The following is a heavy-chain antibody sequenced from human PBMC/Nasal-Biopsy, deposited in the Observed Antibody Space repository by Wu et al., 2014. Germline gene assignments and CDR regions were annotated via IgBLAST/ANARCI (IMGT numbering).Heavy chain of an antibody. CDR2: ISWNSGSI. V-gene: IGHV3-9*01. D-gene: IGHD6-13*01. Sequence: LRLSCAASGFSFNDYAMHWVRQAPGKGLEWVSGISWNSGSINYADSVKGRFTISRDNAKNSLYLQMNSLTVEDTALYYCTYQPGGAAVGTPPDLWGQGTMVIVSS. CDR3: TYQPGGAAVGTPPDL. CDR1: GFSFNDYA. J-gene: IGHJ3*01.